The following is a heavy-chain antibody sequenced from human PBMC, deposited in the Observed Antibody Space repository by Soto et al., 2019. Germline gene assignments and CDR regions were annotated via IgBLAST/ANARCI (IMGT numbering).Heavy chain of an antibody. D-gene: IGHD2-2*01. CDR2: INPGSGST. CDR3: ATCRLPAIPAASDY. J-gene: IGHJ4*02. Sequence: ASVKVSCKTTGYTFTSFQMHWVRQAPGQGLEGMGIINPGSGSTNYAQKFQGRVTMTSDTSTRTIYMELSSLRSEATAVSYCATCRLPAIPAASDYWRRGTLVTVSS. CDR1: GYTFTSFQ. V-gene: IGHV1-46*01.